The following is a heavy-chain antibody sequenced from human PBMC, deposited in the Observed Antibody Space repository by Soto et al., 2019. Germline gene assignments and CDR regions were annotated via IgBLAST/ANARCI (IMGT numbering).Heavy chain of an antibody. CDR3: ARETWVSNGNYFDY. V-gene: IGHV4-59*01. J-gene: IGHJ4*02. CDR2: IYYSGST. Sequence: PSETLSLTCTVSGGSISSYYWSWIRQPPGKGLEWIGYIYYSGSTNYNPSLKSRVTISVDTSKNQFSLKLSSVTAADTAVYYCARETWVSNGNYFDYWGQGTLVTVYS. CDR1: GGSISSYY. D-gene: IGHD2-8*01.